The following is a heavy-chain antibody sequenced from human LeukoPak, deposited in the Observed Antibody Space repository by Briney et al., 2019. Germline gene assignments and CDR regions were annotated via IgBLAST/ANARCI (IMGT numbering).Heavy chain of an antibody. J-gene: IGHJ4*02. V-gene: IGHV4-31*03. D-gene: IGHD5-24*01. Sequence: PSETLSLTCTVSGGSINSGGFYWSWIRQHPGKGLEWIGYIYYSGSTYYNPSLKSRVTISVDTSKNQFSLRMSSVTAADTAVYYCARDSGYNFDYWGQGTLVTVSS. CDR2: IYYSGST. CDR1: GGSINSGGFY. CDR3: ARDSGYNFDY.